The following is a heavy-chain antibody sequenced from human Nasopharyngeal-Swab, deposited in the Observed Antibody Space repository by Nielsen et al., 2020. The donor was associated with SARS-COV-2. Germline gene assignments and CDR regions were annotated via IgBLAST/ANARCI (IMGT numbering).Heavy chain of an antibody. D-gene: IGHD3-9*01. CDR1: GFTFNNYA. V-gene: IGHV3-23*01. Sequence: GSLRLSCAASGFTFNNYAMSWVRQAPGKGLEWVSGVNSGGGNTYYADSVQGRFTTSRDNSNNRLYLQMHSLRAEDTAVYYCAKVSEILAGYFDLYYFDYWGQGTLVTVSS. CDR2: VNSGGGNT. J-gene: IGHJ4*02. CDR3: AKVSEILAGYFDLYYFDY.